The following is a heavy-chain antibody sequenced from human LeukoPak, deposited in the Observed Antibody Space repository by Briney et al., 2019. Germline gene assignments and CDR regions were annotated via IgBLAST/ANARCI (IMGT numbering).Heavy chain of an antibody. Sequence: PGGSLRLSCAASGFTFSSYEMNWVRQAPGKGLEWLSYISDSGSTIHYADSVKGRLTISRDNAKNSLYLQMNSLRAEDTAVYYCAREVCLDYWGQGTLVTVSS. J-gene: IGHJ4*02. D-gene: IGHD3-10*02. V-gene: IGHV3-48*03. CDR3: AREVCLDY. CDR1: GFTFSSYE. CDR2: ISDSGSTI.